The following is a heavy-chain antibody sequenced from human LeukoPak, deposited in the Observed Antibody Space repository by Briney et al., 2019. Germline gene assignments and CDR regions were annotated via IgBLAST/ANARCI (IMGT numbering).Heavy chain of an antibody. CDR2: ISAYNGNT. V-gene: IGHV1-18*01. CDR3: ARVACSWYSAAFDI. D-gene: IGHD6-13*01. Sequence: GASVKVSCKASGYTFTSYGISWVRQAPGQGLEWMGWISAYNGNTNYAQKLQGRVTMTTDTSTSTAYMELRSLRSDDTAVYYCARVACSWYSAAFDIWGQGTMVTVSS. CDR1: GYTFTSYG. J-gene: IGHJ3*02.